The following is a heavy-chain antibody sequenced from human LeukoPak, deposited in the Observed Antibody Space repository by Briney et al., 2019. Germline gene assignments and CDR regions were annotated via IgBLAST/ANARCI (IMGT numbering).Heavy chain of an antibody. V-gene: IGHV4-30-2*01. Sequence: SQTLSLTCTVSGGSISSGGYYWSWIRQPPGKGLEWIGYIYHSGSTYYNPSLKSRVTISVDTSKNQFSLKLSSVTAADTAVYYCARVDVEAIGYWGQGTLVTVSS. J-gene: IGHJ4*02. CDR3: ARVDVEAIGY. D-gene: IGHD1-1*01. CDR2: IYHSGST. CDR1: GGSISSGGYY.